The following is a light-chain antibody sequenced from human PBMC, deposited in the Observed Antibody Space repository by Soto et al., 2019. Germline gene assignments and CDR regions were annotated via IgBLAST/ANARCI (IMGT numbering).Light chain of an antibody. J-gene: IGLJ1*01. Sequence: QSALAQPASVSGSPGQSITISCTGTSSDIGRYDLVAWYQQHPGEAPKLVIYEVTNRPSGLSNRFSGSKSDNTASLTISGLQAEDEADYYCVSHISVAYRSIYVFGTGTKLTVL. V-gene: IGLV2-14*02. CDR1: SSDIGRYDL. CDR3: VSHISVAYRSIYV. CDR2: EVT.